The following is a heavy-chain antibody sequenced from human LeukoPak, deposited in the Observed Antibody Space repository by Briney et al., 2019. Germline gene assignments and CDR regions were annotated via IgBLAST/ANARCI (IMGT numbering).Heavy chain of an antibody. Sequence: SQTLSLTCAISGDSVSSNSAAWNWIRQSPSRGLEWLGRTYYRSKWYNDYAVSVKSRITINPDTSKNQFSLQLNSVTPEDTAVYYCARERYYYDSTGYKPYYFDCWGQGTLVTVSS. V-gene: IGHV6-1*01. CDR1: GDSVSSNSAA. CDR2: TYYRSKWYN. J-gene: IGHJ4*02. D-gene: IGHD3-22*01. CDR3: ARERYYYDSTGYKPYYFDC.